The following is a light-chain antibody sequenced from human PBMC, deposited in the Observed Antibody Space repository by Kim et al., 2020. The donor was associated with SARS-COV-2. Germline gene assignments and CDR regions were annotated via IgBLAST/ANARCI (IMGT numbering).Light chain of an antibody. CDR3: SSFTTSSTLV. CDR1: SSDIGAYDY. J-gene: IGLJ2*01. CDR2: DVN. V-gene: IGLV2-14*03. Sequence: QSALTQPASVSGSPGQSITLSCTGTSSDIGAYDYVAWFQQHPGKVPKLLIYDVNRRPSGDSNRFSGSKSGTTAALTISGLQADDEADYYCSSFTTSSTLVFGGGTQLTVL.